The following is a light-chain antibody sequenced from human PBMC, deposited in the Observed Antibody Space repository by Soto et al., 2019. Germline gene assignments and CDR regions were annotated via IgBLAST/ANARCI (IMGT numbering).Light chain of an antibody. J-gene: IGLJ2*01. V-gene: IGLV1-40*01. CDR3: QSYVSSLSGVV. Sequence: QSVLTQPPSVSGAPGQRVTISCTGSSSNIGARYDVHWYQQLPGTAPKLLIYDDINRPSGVPDRFSGSKSGTSASLAITGLQAEDEAEYYCQSYVSSLSGVVFGGGTKLTVL. CDR1: SSNIGARYD. CDR2: DDI.